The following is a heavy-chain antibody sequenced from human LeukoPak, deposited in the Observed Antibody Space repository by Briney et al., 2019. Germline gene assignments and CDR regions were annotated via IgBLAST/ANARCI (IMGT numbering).Heavy chain of an antibody. J-gene: IGHJ4*02. CDR2: IYYSGST. Sequence: SETLSLTCTVSGGSISSSSYYWGWIRQPPGKGLEWIGSIYYSGSTYYNPSLKSRVTISVDTSKNQFPLKLSSVTAADTAVYYCARLDPSLFFDYWGQGTLVTVSS. V-gene: IGHV4-39*01. CDR3: ARLDPSLFFDY. CDR1: GGSISSSSYY.